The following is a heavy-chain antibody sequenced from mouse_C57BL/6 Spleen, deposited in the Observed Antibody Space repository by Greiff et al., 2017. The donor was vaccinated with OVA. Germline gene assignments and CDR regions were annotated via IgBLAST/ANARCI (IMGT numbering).Heavy chain of an antibody. CDR2: IWTGGGT. CDR1: GFSLTSYA. V-gene: IGHV2-9-1*01. D-gene: IGHD4-1*01. J-gene: IGHJ2*01. Sequence: VQGVESGPGLVAPSQSLSITCTVSGFSLTSYAISWVRQPPGKGLEWLGGIWTGGGTNYNSALKSRLSISKDNSKSQVFLKMNSLQTDDTARYYCASLTETAYYFDYWGQGTTLTVSS. CDR3: ASLTETAYYFDY.